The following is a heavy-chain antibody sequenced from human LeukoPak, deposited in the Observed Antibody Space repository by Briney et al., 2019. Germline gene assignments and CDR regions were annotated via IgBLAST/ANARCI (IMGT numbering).Heavy chain of an antibody. D-gene: IGHD1-26*01. V-gene: IGHV3-72*01. J-gene: IGHJ3*02. CDR2: TRNKANSYTT. CDR1: GFTFSDHY. CDR3: ARVTGRERTDAFDI. Sequence: GGSLRLSCAASGFTFSDHYMDWVRQAPGKGLEWVGRTRNKANSYTTEYAASVKGRFTISRDDSKNSLYLQMNSLKTEDTAVYYCARVTGRERTDAFDIWGQGTMVTVSS.